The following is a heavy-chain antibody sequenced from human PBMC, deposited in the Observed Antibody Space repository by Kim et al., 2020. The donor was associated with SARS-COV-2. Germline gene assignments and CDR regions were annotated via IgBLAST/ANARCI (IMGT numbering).Heavy chain of an antibody. J-gene: IGHJ6*02. D-gene: IGHD5-12*01. CDR3: ARHGTGYDPHVYYYYGMDV. Sequence: GESLKISCKGSGYSFTSYWIGWVRQMPGKGLEWMGIIYPGDSDTRYSPSFQGQVTISADKSISTAYLQWSSLKASDTAMYYCARHGTGYDPHVYYYYGMDVWGQGTTVTVSS. CDR1: GYSFTSYW. CDR2: IYPGDSDT. V-gene: IGHV5-51*01.